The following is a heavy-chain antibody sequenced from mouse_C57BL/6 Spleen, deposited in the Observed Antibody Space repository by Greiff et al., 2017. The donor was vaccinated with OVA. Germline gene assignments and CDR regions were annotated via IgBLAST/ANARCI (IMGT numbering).Heavy chain of an antibody. V-gene: IGHV3-6*01. CDR3: ARAGDYDYDWYFDV. CDR1: GYSITSGYY. Sequence: EVKLVESGPGLVKPSQSLSLTCSVTGYSITSGYYWNWIRQFPGNKLEWMGYISYDGSNNYNPSLKNRISITRDTSKNQFFLKLNSVTTEDTATYYCARAGDYDYDWYFDVWGTGTTVTVSS. D-gene: IGHD2-4*01. CDR2: ISYDGSN. J-gene: IGHJ1*03.